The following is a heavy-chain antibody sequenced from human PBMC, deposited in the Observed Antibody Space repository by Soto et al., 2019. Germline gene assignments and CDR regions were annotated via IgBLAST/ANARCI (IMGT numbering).Heavy chain of an antibody. D-gene: IGHD3-10*01. V-gene: IGHV3-33*01. CDR1: GFAFRSYG. CDR3: ARGRMVVPAFDS. CDR2: IWPDGTNK. J-gene: IGHJ5*01. Sequence: QVKLEESGGGVVQTGRSRRLSCVVSGFAFRSYGMHWVRQAPGKGPEWVASIWPDGTNKFYSDSVNGRFTISRDNSRNALNLQRTDLRVDDTAVDYGARGRMVVPAFDSWGRGTLFTVSS.